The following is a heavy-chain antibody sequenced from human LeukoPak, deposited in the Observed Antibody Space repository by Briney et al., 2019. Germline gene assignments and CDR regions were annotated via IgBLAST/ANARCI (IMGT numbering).Heavy chain of an antibody. D-gene: IGHD3-10*01. CDR3: AKDGLTYGSGSSYYYMDV. CDR1: GFTFSSYG. CDR2: IRYDGSNK. Sequence: GGSLRLSCAASGFTFSSYGMHWVRQAPGKGLEWVAFIRYDGSNKYYADSVKGRFTISRDNSKNTLYLQMNSLRAEDTAVYYCAKDGLTYGSGSSYYYMDVWGKGPRSPSP. J-gene: IGHJ6*03. V-gene: IGHV3-30*02.